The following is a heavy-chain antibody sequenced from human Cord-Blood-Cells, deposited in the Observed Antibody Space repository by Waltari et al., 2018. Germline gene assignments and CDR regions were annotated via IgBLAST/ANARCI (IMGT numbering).Heavy chain of an antibody. CDR1: GGSISSSSYY. Sequence: QLQLQESGPGLVKPSETLSLTCTVSGGSISSSSYYWGWIRQPPGKGLEWIGGIYYSGSTYYNPSLKSRVTISVDTSKNQFSLKLSSVTAADTAVYYCARQVAVWWFDYWGQGTLVTVSS. CDR3: ARQVAVWWFDY. CDR2: IYYSGST. V-gene: IGHV4-39*01. J-gene: IGHJ4*02. D-gene: IGHD6-19*01.